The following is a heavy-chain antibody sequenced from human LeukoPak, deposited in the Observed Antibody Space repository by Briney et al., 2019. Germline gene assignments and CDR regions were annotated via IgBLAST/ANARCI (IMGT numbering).Heavy chain of an antibody. CDR1: GFTFSSYW. Sequence: GGSLRLSCAASGFTFSSYWMHWVRQAPGKGLVWVSRINSDGSSTSYADSVKGRFTISRDNSKNTLYLQMNSLRAEDTAVYYCAKTRPLDSSSWSHGDYWGQGTLVTVSS. CDR2: INSDGSST. CDR3: AKTRPLDSSSWSHGDY. J-gene: IGHJ4*02. V-gene: IGHV3-74*01. D-gene: IGHD6-13*01.